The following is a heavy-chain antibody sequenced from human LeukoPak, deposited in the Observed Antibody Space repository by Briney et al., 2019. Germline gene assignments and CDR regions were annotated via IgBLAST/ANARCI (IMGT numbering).Heavy chain of an antibody. CDR3: VRVKGRYFDC. CDR2: ISSSGSAI. CDR1: GFPLSSYS. Sequence: GGSLSLPCAASGFPLSSYSINWVRQAPGKGLEWVSYISSSGSAIYYVDSVKGRFTVSRDNAKNSLFLQMNSPRAEDTAVYYCVRVKGRYFDCWGQAALVTVSS. J-gene: IGHJ4*02. V-gene: IGHV3-48*01.